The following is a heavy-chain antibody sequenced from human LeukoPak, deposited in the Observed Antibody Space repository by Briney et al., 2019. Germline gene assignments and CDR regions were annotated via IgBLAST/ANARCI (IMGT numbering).Heavy chain of an antibody. Sequence: GGSLRLSCAASGFTFSSYGMSWVRQAPGKGLEGVSAISGSGGSTYYADSVKGRFTISRDNSKNTLYLQMNSLRAEDTAIYYCAKDYYYDSNHFDYWGQGTLVTVSS. CDR3: AKDYYYDSNHFDY. D-gene: IGHD3-22*01. CDR1: GFTFSSYG. J-gene: IGHJ4*02. CDR2: ISGSGGST. V-gene: IGHV3-23*01.